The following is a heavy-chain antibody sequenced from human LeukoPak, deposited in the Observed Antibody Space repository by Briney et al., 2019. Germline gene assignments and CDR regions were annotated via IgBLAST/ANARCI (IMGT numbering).Heavy chain of an antibody. D-gene: IGHD5-24*01. J-gene: IGHJ4*02. Sequence: SGGSLRLSCAASGFTFSSYAIHWVRQAPGKGLEWVAVISYDGSNKYYADSVKGRFTISRDNSKNTLFLQMNSLRAEDTAVYYCAPQGDGYNSPFDYWGQGTLVTVSS. V-gene: IGHV3-30-3*02. CDR3: APQGDGYNSPFDY. CDR1: GFTFSSYA. CDR2: ISYDGSNK.